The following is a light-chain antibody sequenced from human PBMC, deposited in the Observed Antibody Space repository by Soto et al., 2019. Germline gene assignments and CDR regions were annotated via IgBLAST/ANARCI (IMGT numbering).Light chain of an antibody. J-gene: IGKJ1*01. CDR1: QSVSSTY. CDR2: AAS. CDR3: HQCGSPPRR. Sequence: EILLTQSPVTLSLSPGERAAISCRASQSVSSTYLAWYQQKPGHAPGLLISAASTRHTGTPARFRGSGSGTDFTLTITRLEPEDFAAEYCHQCGSPPRRLGQGTKVDIK. V-gene: IGKV3-20*01.